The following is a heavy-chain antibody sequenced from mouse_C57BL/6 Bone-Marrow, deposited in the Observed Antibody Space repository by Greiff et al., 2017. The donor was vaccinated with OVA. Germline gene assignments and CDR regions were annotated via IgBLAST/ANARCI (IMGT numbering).Heavy chain of an antibody. CDR1: GYSITSGYD. CDR3: AREGYYYGSWYFDV. D-gene: IGHD1-1*01. V-gene: IGHV3-1*01. CDR2: ISYSGST. J-gene: IGHJ1*03. Sequence: EVQRVESGPGMVKPSQSLSLTCTVTGYSITSGYDWHWIRHFPGNKLEWMGYISYSGSTNYNPSLKSRISITHDTSKNHFFLKLNSVTTEDTATXYCAREGYYYGSWYFDVWGTGTTVTVSS.